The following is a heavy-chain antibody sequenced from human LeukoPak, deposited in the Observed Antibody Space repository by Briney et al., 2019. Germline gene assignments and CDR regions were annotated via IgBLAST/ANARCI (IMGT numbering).Heavy chain of an antibody. Sequence: GSLRLSCAASGFTFSSYSMNWVRPAPGKGLEWVSYISSSSSTIYYADSVKGRFTISRDNAKNSLYLQMNSLRAEDTAVYYCARDPLGSSSWLYYFDYWGQGTLVTVSS. J-gene: IGHJ4*02. CDR3: ARDPLGSSSWLYYFDY. CDR1: GFTFSSYS. D-gene: IGHD6-13*01. CDR2: ISSSSSTI. V-gene: IGHV3-48*01.